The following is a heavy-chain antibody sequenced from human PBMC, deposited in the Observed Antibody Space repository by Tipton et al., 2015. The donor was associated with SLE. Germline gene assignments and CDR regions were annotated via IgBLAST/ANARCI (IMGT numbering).Heavy chain of an antibody. Sequence: TLSLTCIVSGGSVSSSSYYWGWIRQPPGKGLEWIGSIYYSGNTYYNPSLKSRVTISVDTSKNQFALKLSSVTAADTAVYFCARSDYTRSSSFDYWGQGTLVTVSS. D-gene: IGHD4-11*01. J-gene: IGHJ4*02. CDR3: ARSDYTRSSSFDY. CDR1: GGSVSSSSYY. CDR2: IYYSGNT. V-gene: IGHV4-39*06.